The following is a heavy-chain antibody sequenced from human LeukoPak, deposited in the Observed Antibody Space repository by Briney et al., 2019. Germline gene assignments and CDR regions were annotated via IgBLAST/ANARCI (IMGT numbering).Heavy chain of an antibody. Sequence: ASVKVSCKASGYTFTSHDINWVRQATGQGLEWMGWMNPNSGTTGFAQRFQGRVTMTRNTSISTAYMELSSLRSEDTAVYYCARVGRIAARPGNWFDPWGQGTLVTVSS. D-gene: IGHD6-6*01. CDR2: MNPNSGTT. V-gene: IGHV1-8*01. CDR1: GYTFTSHD. CDR3: ARVGRIAARPGNWFDP. J-gene: IGHJ5*02.